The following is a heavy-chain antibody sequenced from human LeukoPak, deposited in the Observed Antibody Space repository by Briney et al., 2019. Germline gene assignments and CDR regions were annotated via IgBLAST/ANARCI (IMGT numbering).Heavy chain of an antibody. CDR2: TYYKSKWYN. Sequence: SQTLSLTCAISGDSVSSNSAAWNWIRQSPSRVLERLGRTYYKSKWYNDYAVSVKSRITINPDTSKNQFSLQLNSVTPEDTAVYYCARDGGGQWLPLNNFDYWGQGTLVTISS. D-gene: IGHD6-19*01. CDR1: GDSVSSNSAA. J-gene: IGHJ4*02. V-gene: IGHV6-1*01. CDR3: ARDGGGQWLPLNNFDY.